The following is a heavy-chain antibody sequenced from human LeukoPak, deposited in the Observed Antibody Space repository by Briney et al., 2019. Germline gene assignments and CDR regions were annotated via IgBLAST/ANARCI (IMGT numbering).Heavy chain of an antibody. Sequence: PGGSLRLSCAASGFTFSSYDMRWVRQATGKGLEWVSAIGTAGDTYYPGSVKGRFTISRENAKNSLYLQMNSLRAGDTAVYYCARGIAAAGSKHAFDIWGQGTMVTVSS. CDR3: ARGIAAAGSKHAFDI. CDR1: GFTFSSYD. D-gene: IGHD6-13*01. J-gene: IGHJ3*02. CDR2: IGTAGDT. V-gene: IGHV3-13*01.